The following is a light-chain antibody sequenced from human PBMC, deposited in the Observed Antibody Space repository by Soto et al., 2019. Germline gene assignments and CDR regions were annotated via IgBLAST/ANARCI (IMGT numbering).Light chain of an antibody. CDR1: SGSIANNF. J-gene: IGLJ3*02. V-gene: IGLV6-57*01. Sequence: NFMLTQPHSVSESPGKTVTMSCTRSSGSIANNFVQWYQQRPGSSPTTVIYKDNQRPSGVPDRFSGSIDSSSNSASLSISGLNTEDEADYYCQSYDNNNHWVFGGGTKLTVL. CDR2: KDN. CDR3: QSYDNNNHWV.